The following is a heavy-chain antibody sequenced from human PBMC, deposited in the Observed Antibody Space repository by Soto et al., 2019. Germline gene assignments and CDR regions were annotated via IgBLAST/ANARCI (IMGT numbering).Heavy chain of an antibody. CDR3: AKDRDPFYYYMDV. V-gene: IGHV3-30*18. CDR2: ISYDGSNK. CDR1: GFTFSSYG. Sequence: SGGSLRLSCAASGFTFSSYGMHWVRQAPGKGLEWVAVISYDGSNKYYADSVKGRFTISRDNSKNTLYLQMNSLRAEDTAVYYCAKDRDPFYYYMDVWGKGTTVTV. J-gene: IGHJ6*03.